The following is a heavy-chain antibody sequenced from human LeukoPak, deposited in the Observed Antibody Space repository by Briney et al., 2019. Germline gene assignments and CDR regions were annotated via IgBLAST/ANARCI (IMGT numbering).Heavy chain of an antibody. CDR1: GYTFTGYY. D-gene: IGHD2-2*01. V-gene: IGHV1-2*02. Sequence: ASVKVSCKASGYTFTGYYMHWVRQAPGQGLEWMGWINPNSGGTNYAQKFQGRVTMTRDTSISTAYMELSRLRSDDTAVYYCARDWIYCGSTSCDDAFDIWGQGTMVTVSS. CDR2: INPNSGGT. J-gene: IGHJ3*02. CDR3: ARDWIYCGSTSCDDAFDI.